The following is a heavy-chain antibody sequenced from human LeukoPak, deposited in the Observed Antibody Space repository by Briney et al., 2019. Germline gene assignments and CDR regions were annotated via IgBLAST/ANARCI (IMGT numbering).Heavy chain of an antibody. D-gene: IGHD5-24*01. CDR2: VDPEDGET. J-gene: IGHJ3*02. Sequence: VKVSCKVSGYIFTDYYMHWVQQPPAKGLEWMGLVDPEDGETLYAEKFQGRVAITADPSTDTAYMELSSLRSEDTTMYYCTTGEEMATKDAFDIWGEGTMVTVSS. CDR3: TTGEEMATKDAFDI. V-gene: IGHV1-69-2*01. CDR1: GYIFTDYY.